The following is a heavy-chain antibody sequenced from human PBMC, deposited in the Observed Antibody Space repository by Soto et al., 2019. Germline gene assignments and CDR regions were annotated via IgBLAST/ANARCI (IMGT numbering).Heavy chain of an antibody. D-gene: IGHD5-18*01. V-gene: IGHV3-23*01. CDR3: RIAMGTKYYYGMDV. CDR2: ISGSGGST. J-gene: IGHJ6*02. CDR1: GFTFSSYA. Sequence: GGSLRLSCAASGFTFSSYAMSWVRQAPGKGLEWVSAISGSGGSTYYADSVKGRFTISRDNSKNTLYLQMNSLRAEDTAVYYCRIAMGTKYYYGMDVWGQGTTVTAS.